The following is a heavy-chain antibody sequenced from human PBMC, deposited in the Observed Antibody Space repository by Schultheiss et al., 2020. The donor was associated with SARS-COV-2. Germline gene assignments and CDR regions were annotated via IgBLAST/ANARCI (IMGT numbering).Heavy chain of an antibody. Sequence: GGSLRLSCAASGFTVSSNYMTWVRQAPGKGLEWVAVIWYDGSNKYYADSVKGRFTISRDNSKNTLYLQMNSLRAEDTAVYYCARDPQAGWAVTADMGYYYGMDVWGQGTTVTVSS. V-gene: IGHV3-33*08. D-gene: IGHD2-21*02. J-gene: IGHJ6*02. CDR1: GFTVSSNY. CDR3: ARDPQAGWAVTADMGYYYGMDV. CDR2: IWYDGSNK.